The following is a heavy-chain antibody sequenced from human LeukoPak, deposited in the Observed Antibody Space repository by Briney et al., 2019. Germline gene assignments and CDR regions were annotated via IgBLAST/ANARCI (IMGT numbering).Heavy chain of an antibody. D-gene: IGHD6-6*01. CDR1: GFPFSGYS. CDR2: MSILSGIT. Sequence: GGSLRLSCAGSGFPFSGYSMNWVRQTPGKGLEWVSSMSILSGITYSAESVKGRFTVSRDNAKNLLHLKMNSLRVEDTAIYYCAREFEYSTSGAGYWGQGTLVTVSS. CDR3: AREFEYSTSGAGY. J-gene: IGHJ4*02. V-gene: IGHV3-21*06.